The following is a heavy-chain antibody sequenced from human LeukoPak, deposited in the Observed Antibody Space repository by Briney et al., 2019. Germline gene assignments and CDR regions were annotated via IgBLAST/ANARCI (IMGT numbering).Heavy chain of an antibody. CDR1: GGPISSYY. V-gene: IGHV4-59*01. CDR3: ARWHDAFDI. J-gene: IGHJ3*02. Sequence: SETLSLTCTVSGGPISSYYWSWIRQPPGKGLEWIGYTYYSGSTNYNPSLKSRVTISVDTSKNQLSLKLSSVTAADTAVYYCARWHDAFDIWGQGTMVTVSS. CDR2: TYYSGST.